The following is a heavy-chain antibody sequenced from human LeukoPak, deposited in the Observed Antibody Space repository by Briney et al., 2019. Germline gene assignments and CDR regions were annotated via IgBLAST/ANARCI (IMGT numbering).Heavy chain of an antibody. Sequence: QSGGSLRLSCAASGFTFSSYWMHWVRQAPGKGLVWVSRINSDGSSTSYADAVKGRFTISRDNAKNTAYLQMNSLRAEDTAVYYCARVQGHPPNGLDIWGQGTMVTVSS. CDR1: GFTFSSYW. D-gene: IGHD2-8*01. J-gene: IGHJ3*02. CDR2: INSDGSST. V-gene: IGHV3-74*01. CDR3: ARVQGHPPNGLDI.